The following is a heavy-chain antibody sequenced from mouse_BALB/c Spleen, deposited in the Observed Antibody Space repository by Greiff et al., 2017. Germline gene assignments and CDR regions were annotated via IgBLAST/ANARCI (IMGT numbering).Heavy chain of an antibody. CDR2: IWAGGST. CDR3: ARDRSGYYYFDY. Sequence: QVQLQESGPGLVAPSQSLSITCTVSGFSLTSYGVHWVRQPPGKGLEWLGVIWAGGSTNYNSALMSRLSISKDNSKSQVFLKMNSLQTDDTAMYYCARDRSGYYYFDYWGQGTTLTVSS. CDR1: GFSLTSYG. J-gene: IGHJ2*01. V-gene: IGHV2-9*02. D-gene: IGHD2-3*01.